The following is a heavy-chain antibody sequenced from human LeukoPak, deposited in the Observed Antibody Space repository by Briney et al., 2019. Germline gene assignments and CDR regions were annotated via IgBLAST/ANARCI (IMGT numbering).Heavy chain of an antibody. Sequence: GGSLRPSCAASGFTFDDYAMHWVRQAPGKGLEWVSGISWNSGSIGYADSVKGRFTISRDNAKNSLYLQMNSLRAEDTALYYCAKASGSGTLAWDYWGQGTLVTVSS. CDR3: AKASGSGTLAWDY. CDR2: ISWNSGSI. V-gene: IGHV3-9*01. J-gene: IGHJ4*02. CDR1: GFTFDDYA. D-gene: IGHD3-10*01.